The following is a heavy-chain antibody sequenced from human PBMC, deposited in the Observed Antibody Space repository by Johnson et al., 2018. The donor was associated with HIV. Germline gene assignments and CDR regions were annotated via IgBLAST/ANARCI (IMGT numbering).Heavy chain of an antibody. CDR2: ISYDGSNK. V-gene: IGHV3-30*04. CDR1: GFTLSSYA. CDR3: AKSPFTRVRGVAGDAFDI. J-gene: IGHJ3*02. Sequence: QVQLVESGGGVVQPGRSLRLSCAASGFTLSSYAMHWVRQAPGKGLEWVAVISYDGSNKYYADSVKGRFTISRDNSKNTLYLQMNSLRAEDTAVYYCAKSPFTRVRGVAGDAFDIWGQGTMVTVSS. D-gene: IGHD3-10*01.